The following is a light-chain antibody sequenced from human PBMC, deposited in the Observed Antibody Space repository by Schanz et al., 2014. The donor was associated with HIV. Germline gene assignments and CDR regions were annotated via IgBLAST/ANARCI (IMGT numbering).Light chain of an antibody. CDR2: DVS. CDR1: SSDVGSYNL. Sequence: QSALTQPASVSGSPGQSITISCTGTSSDVGSYNLVSWYQQHPGKAPKLMIYDVSNRPSGVSNRFSGSKSGNTASLTVSGLQAEDEADYYCSSHAGSNNLYVFGSGTKLTVL. J-gene: IGLJ1*01. V-gene: IGLV2-14*02. CDR3: SSHAGSNNLYV.